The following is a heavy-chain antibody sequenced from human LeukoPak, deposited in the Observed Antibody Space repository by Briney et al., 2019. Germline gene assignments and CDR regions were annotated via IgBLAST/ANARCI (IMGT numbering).Heavy chain of an antibody. J-gene: IGHJ3*02. V-gene: IGHV3-23*01. D-gene: IGHD3-9*01. CDR2: ISGSGGST. CDR1: GFTFSSYA. Sequence: GGSLRLSCAASGFTFSSYAMSWVRQAPGKGPEWVSAISGSGGSTYYADSVKGRFTISRDNSKNTLYLQMNSLRAEDTAVYYCAKDPYYDILTGYYRIPDAFDIWGQGTMVTVSS. CDR3: AKDPYYDILTGYYRIPDAFDI.